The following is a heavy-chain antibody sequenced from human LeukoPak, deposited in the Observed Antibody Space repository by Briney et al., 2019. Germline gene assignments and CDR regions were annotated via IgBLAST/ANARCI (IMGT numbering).Heavy chain of an antibody. CDR1: AGSSSSGGYY. J-gene: IGHJ4*02. D-gene: IGHD1-26*01. CDR3: ARAVVGAPWADY. V-gene: IGHV4-30-4*08. Sequence: SETMSLSGTVSAGSSSSGGYYWSWIRQPPGKGLEWIGYIYYSGSTYYNPSLKSRVTISVDTSKNQVSLKLNSVTAADTAVYYCARAVVGAPWADYWGQGTLVTVSS. CDR2: IYYSGST.